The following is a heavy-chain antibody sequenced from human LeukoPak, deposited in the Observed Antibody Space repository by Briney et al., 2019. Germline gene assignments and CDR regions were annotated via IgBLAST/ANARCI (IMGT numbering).Heavy chain of an antibody. J-gene: IGHJ4*02. CDR3: ARDRGSGSYYIGGEFDY. Sequence: QPGRSLRLSCAASRFTLSSYVMHWVRQAPGKGLEWVAVISYDGNNKYYADSVKGRFTISRDNSKNTLYLQMNSLRTEDTAVYYCARDRGSGSYYIGGEFDYWGQGTLVTVSS. V-gene: IGHV3-30-3*01. CDR2: ISYDGNNK. CDR1: RFTLSSYV. D-gene: IGHD1-26*01.